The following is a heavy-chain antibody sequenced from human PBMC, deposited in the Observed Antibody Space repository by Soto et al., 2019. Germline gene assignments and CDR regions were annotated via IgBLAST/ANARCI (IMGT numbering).Heavy chain of an antibody. J-gene: IGHJ6*02. Sequence: EVRLVESGGGLVKPGESLRLSCAASGFTFRSYSLNWVRRAPGKGLEWVSSISGTSNDIYYADSVKGRFIISRDNARDSLYLQMYSLSAEDTAIYFCATSIAAHLGYYGMDVWGQGTTVTVSS. CDR1: GFTFRSYS. D-gene: IGHD6-6*01. V-gene: IGHV3-21*01. CDR2: ISGTSNDI. CDR3: ATSIAAHLGYYGMDV.